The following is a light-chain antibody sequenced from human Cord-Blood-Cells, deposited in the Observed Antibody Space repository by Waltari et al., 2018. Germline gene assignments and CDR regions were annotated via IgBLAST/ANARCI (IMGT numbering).Light chain of an antibody. J-gene: IGLJ3*02. V-gene: IGLV2-14*01. Sequence: QSALTQPASVSGSPGQSITISCTGTSSDVGGYNYVSWYQQHPGKAPKLMIYDVSNRPSGVSNRCYGSKSGNTASLTISGLQAEDEADYYCSSYTSSSTWVFGGGTKLTVL. CDR2: DVS. CDR1: SSDVGGYNY. CDR3: SSYTSSSTWV.